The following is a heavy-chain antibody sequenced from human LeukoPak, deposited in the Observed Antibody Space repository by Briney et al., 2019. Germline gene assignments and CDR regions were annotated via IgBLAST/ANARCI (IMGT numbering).Heavy chain of an antibody. CDR2: ISGSGGST. J-gene: IGHJ2*01. V-gene: IGHV3-23*01. CDR3: AKVASSSGSYYLYFDL. CDR1: GFTFSSYA. D-gene: IGHD1-26*01. Sequence: PGGSLRLSCTASGFTFSSYAMSWVRQAPGKGLEWVSAISGSGGSTYYADSVKGRFTISRDNSKNTLYLQMNSLRAEDTAVYYCAKVASSSGSYYLYFDLWGRGTLVTVPS.